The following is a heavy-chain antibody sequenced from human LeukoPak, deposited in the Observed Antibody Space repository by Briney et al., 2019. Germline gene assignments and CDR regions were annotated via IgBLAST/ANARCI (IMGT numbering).Heavy chain of an antibody. J-gene: IGHJ5*02. Sequence: GASVKVSCKASGYTFTIYAINWVRQAPGQGLEWMGWINPNSGGTNYAQKFQGRVTMTRDTSISTAYMELSRLRSDDTAVYYCARVGYSSGWSNWFDPWGQGTLVTVSS. CDR3: ARVGYSSGWSNWFDP. V-gene: IGHV1-2*02. CDR1: GYTFTIYA. CDR2: INPNSGGT. D-gene: IGHD6-19*01.